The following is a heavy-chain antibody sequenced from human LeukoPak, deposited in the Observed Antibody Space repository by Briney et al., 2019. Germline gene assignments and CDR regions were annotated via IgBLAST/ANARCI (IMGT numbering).Heavy chain of an antibody. CDR1: GFNVSNNY. CDR2: ISSSGSEI. Sequence: PGGSVRLSCAASGFNVSNNYMNWVRQAPGKGLEWVSYISSSGSEIYYADSVKGRFTISRDNAKNSLYLQMNSLRAEDTAVYYCARDHGRGYDYAFDLWGQGTMVTVSS. CDR3: ARDHGRGYDYAFDL. V-gene: IGHV3-11*04. D-gene: IGHD5-12*01. J-gene: IGHJ3*01.